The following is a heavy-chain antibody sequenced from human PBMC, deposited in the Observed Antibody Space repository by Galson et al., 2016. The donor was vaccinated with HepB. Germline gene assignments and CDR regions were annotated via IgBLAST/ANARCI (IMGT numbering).Heavy chain of an antibody. V-gene: IGHV3-30*18. Sequence: SLRLSCAASGITLRNFIIHWVRQPPGKGLEWVAAISHDDISKYYADSVKGRFTISRDNSKNTLYLQMNSLRAEDTAVYYCAKVRQLAYPYGLDVWGQGTTVTVSS. CDR3: AKVRQLAYPYGLDV. CDR2: ISHDDISK. CDR1: GITLRNFI. J-gene: IGHJ6*02. D-gene: IGHD6-6*01.